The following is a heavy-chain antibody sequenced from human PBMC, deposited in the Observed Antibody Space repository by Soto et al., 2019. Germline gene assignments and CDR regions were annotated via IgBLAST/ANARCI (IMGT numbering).Heavy chain of an antibody. V-gene: IGHV4-34*01. D-gene: IGHD3-16*01. J-gene: IGHJ4*02. CDR1: GGSFRGYF. Sequence: SETLSLTCAVSGGSFRGYFWSWIRQSPDKGLEWIGEINDSGSTYYNPSFKSRLTISVDTSKSQISLTLTSMTAADSAVYYCQGGDFWGQGTRVPVSS. CDR3: QGGDF. CDR2: INDSGST.